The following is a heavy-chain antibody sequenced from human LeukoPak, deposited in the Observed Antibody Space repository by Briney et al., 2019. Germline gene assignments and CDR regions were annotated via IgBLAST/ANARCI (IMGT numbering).Heavy chain of an antibody. CDR1: GGSISSYY. CDR3: ARGGYRYCSGGSCYEFDY. D-gene: IGHD2-15*01. V-gene: IGHV4-59*01. CDR2: IYYSGST. Sequence: PSETLSLTCTVSGGSISSYYWSWIRQPPGKGLEWIGYIYYSGSTNYNPSLKSRATISVDTSKNQFSLKLSSVAAADTAVYYCARGGYRYCSGGSCYEFDYWGQGTLVTVSS. J-gene: IGHJ4*02.